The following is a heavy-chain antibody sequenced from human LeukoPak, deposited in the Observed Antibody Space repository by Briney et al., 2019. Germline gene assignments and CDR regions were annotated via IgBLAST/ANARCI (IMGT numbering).Heavy chain of an antibody. V-gene: IGHV3-30*18. Sequence: GRSLRLSCAPSGFTSSIYGLHWGRQAPGKGLERVAVISYDGINKFYVDSVKGRFTISRDNSKKTLYLQMNSLRAEDTAVYYCAKSRIDSYGGNSLNNWGQGTLVTVSS. D-gene: IGHD4-23*01. CDR3: AKSRIDSYGGNSLNN. CDR1: GFTSSIYG. J-gene: IGHJ4*02. CDR2: ISYDGINK.